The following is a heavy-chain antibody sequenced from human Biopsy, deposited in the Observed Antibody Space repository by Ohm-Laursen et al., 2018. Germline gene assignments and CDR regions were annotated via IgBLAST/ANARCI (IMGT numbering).Heavy chain of an antibody. J-gene: IGHJ2*01. CDR2: INTRRGDT. CDR1: GYTFTDYY. Sequence: ASVKVSCKPSGYTFTDYYIHWVRQAPGQGLEWMGWINTRRGDTNYAQKFQGRVTMTRDTSTTTVFMELTSLRPDDTAMYYCARVEDSTRHWYFDLWGRGTQVTVSS. V-gene: IGHV1-2*02. D-gene: IGHD2-2*01. CDR3: ARVEDSTRHWYFDL.